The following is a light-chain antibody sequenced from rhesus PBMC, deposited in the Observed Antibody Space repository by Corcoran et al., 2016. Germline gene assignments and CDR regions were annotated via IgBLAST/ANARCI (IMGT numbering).Light chain of an antibody. CDR1: QGISSW. Sequence: DIQMTQSPSSLSASVGDTVTITCRASQGISSWLAWYQQTPGKAPKLLIYKASSLQSGVPSRFSGSGSGTSVTLTISSLQSKDFAAYYCQQYSSRPYSFGQGTKVEIK. CDR2: KAS. CDR3: QQYSSRPYS. J-gene: IGKJ2*01. V-gene: IGKV1-22*01.